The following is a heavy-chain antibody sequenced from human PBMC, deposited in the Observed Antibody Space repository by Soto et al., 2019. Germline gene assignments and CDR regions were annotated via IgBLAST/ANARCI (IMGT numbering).Heavy chain of an antibody. V-gene: IGHV4-31*03. CDR2: IYYSGST. CDR1: GGSISSGGYY. D-gene: IGHD2-2*01. J-gene: IGHJ5*02. CDR3: ARERKNLGYCSSTSCYPTRSWFDP. Sequence: TLSLTCTVSGGSISSGGYYWSWIRQHPGKGLEWIGYIYYSGSTYYNPSLKSRVTISVDTSKNQFSLKLSSVTAADTAVYYCARERKNLGYCSSTSCYPTRSWFDPWGQGTLVTVSS.